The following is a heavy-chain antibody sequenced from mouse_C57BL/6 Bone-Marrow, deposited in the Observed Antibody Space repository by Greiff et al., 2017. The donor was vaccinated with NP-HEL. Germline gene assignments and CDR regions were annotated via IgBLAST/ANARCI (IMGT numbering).Heavy chain of an antibody. J-gene: IGHJ4*01. CDR2: IRLKSDNYAT. Sequence: EVKLMESGGGLVQPGGSMKLSCVASGFTFSNYWMNWVRQSPEKGLEWVAQIRLKSDNYATHYAESVKGRFTISRDDSKSSVYLQMNNLRAEDTGIYYCTGYYDGSSCYYYAMDYWGQGTSVTVSS. D-gene: IGHD1-1*01. CDR1: GFTFSNYW. V-gene: IGHV6-3*01. CDR3: TGYYDGSSCYYYAMDY.